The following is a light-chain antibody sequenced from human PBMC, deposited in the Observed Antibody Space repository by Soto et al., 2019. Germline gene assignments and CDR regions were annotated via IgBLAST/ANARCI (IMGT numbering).Light chain of an antibody. V-gene: IGKV1-5*01. Sequence: IHMIQSPSTLSAPVGDRVTITCRASQSISSWLAWYQLKPGKAHRLLIYDASYLERGVPSRFSGSGSGTEFTLTISDLQPDDLATYYCQPYNNFWTFGGGTKV. CDR1: QSISSW. CDR3: QPYNNFWT. CDR2: DAS. J-gene: IGKJ4*01.